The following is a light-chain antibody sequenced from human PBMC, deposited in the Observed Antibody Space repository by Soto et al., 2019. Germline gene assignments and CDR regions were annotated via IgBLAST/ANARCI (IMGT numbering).Light chain of an antibody. V-gene: IGLV2-8*01. CDR2: DVN. Sequence: LTQPPSASGSPGQSVTISCTGTSSDVGGYNYVSWHQQHPGKAPQLMIYDVNKRPSGVPDRFSGSKSGNTASLTVSGLQAEDEADYYCTSYAGSHKYVYGTGTKVTVL. CDR3: TSYAGSHKYV. CDR1: SSDVGGYNY. J-gene: IGLJ1*01.